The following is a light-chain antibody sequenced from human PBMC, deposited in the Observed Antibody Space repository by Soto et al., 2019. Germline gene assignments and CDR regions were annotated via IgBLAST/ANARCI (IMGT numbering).Light chain of an antibody. CDR3: SSYTSSSTVV. V-gene: IGLV2-14*01. J-gene: IGLJ2*01. CDR1: SSDVGGYNY. CDR2: DVS. Sequence: QSALTQPASVSGSPGQSITISCTGTSSDVGGYNYVSWYQQHPGKAPKLMIYDVSNRPSGVSNRFSGSKSGNTASLTISGLQAEDEADYYCSSYTSSSTVVFGGGTKVTRP.